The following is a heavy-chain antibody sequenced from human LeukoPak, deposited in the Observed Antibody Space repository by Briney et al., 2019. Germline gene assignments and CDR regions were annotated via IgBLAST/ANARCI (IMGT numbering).Heavy chain of an antibody. J-gene: IGHJ3*02. CDR2: SRNKANSYTT. D-gene: IGHD1-26*01. V-gene: IGHV3-72*01. Sequence: GGSLRLSCAASGFTFSDHYMDWVRQAPGRGLEWVGRSRNKANSYTTEYAASVKGRFTISRNDSKNSLYLQMTILKTEDTAVYYWARVRGGSWVAFDIWGQGTMVTVSS. CDR1: GFTFSDHY. CDR3: ARVRGGSWVAFDI.